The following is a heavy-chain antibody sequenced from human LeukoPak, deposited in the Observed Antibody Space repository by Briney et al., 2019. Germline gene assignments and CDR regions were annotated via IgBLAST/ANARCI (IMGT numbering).Heavy chain of an antibody. CDR3: ARKGPEHLPTYFDH. CDR2: IWPSGST. J-gene: IGHJ4*02. D-gene: IGHD2-21*01. Sequence: SETLSLTCTVSGGSISSYYWTWIRQSPGQGLEWIGYIWPSGSTNYNPSLSGRVAISLDKSRNHFTLMVTAVTAADTAFYYCARKGPEHLPTYFDHWGRGILVTVSS. V-gene: IGHV4-4*08. CDR1: GGSISSYY.